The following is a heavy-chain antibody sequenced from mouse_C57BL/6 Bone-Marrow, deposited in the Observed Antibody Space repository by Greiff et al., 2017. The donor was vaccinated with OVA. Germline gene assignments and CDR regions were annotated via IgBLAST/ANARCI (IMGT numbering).Heavy chain of an antibody. CDR1: GYTFPSYW. CDR3: ESSYYGNFAY. J-gene: IGHJ3*01. CDR2: IYPGSGST. V-gene: IGHV1-55*01. D-gene: IGHD2-10*01. Sequence: QVQLQQPGAELVKPGASVKMSCKASGYTFPSYWITWVKQRPGQGLEWFGDIYPGSGSTNYNEKFKSKATLTVDRSSSTAYMQLSSLTSEDSAVYYCESSYYGNFAYWGQGTLVTVSA.